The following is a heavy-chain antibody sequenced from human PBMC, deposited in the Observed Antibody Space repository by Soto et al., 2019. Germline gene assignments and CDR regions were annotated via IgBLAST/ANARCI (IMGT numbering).Heavy chain of an antibody. CDR3: ARGAMADFDY. J-gene: IGHJ4*02. CDR2: FIAMLGTP. Sequence: SVKVSCKASGGTFGSQGIAWVRQAPGQGLEWMGGFIAMLGTPTYAKKVQGRATISADESLTSSYLELRSLRSEDTGVYFCARGAMADFDYWGQGTVVTVSS. D-gene: IGHD5-18*01. V-gene: IGHV1-69*13. CDR1: GGTFGSQG.